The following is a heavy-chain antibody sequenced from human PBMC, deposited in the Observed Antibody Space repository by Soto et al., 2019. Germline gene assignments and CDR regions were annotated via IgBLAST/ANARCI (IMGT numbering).Heavy chain of an antibody. CDR3: ARSLLCITGTPDYYYGMDV. CDR1: GYSFTSYW. D-gene: IGHD1-20*01. V-gene: IGHV5-51*03. J-gene: IGHJ6*02. Sequence: EVQLVQSGAEVKKPGESLKISCKGSGYSFTSYWIGWVRQMPGKGLEWMGIIYPGDSDTRYSPSFQGQVTISADKSISTAYLQWSSLKASDTAMYYCARSLLCITGTPDYYYGMDVWGQGTTVTVSS. CDR2: IYPGDSDT.